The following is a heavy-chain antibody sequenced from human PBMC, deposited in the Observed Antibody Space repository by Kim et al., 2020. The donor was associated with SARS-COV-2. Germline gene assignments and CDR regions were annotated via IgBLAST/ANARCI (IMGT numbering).Heavy chain of an antibody. CDR1: GFTFITYG. CDR3: ELEMATYDYYYYGMDG. V-gene: IGHV3-48*03. Sequence: GGSLRLSCAASGFTFITYGMNWVRQAPGKGLEWFAYISSDGSTIYYADSVKGRFTISRDNAKNSLYLQMNSRRAEDTAVYYCELEMATYDYYYYGMDGWGQGTTVTVCS. J-gene: IGHJ6*02. D-gene: IGHD5-12*01. CDR2: ISSDGSTI.